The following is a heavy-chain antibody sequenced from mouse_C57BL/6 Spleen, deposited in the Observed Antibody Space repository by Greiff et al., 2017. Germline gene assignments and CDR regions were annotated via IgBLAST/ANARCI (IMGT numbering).Heavy chain of an antibody. Sequence: QVQLQQPGAELVRPGTSVKLSCKASGYTFTSYWMHWVKQRPGQGLEWIGVIDPSDSYTNYNQKFKGKATLTVDTSSSTAYMQLSSLISEDSAVYYCARSRITTVVATEGWFAYWGQGTLVTVSA. CDR3: ARSRITTVVATEGWFAY. CDR1: GYTFTSYW. CDR2: IDPSDSYT. J-gene: IGHJ3*01. D-gene: IGHD1-1*01. V-gene: IGHV1-59*01.